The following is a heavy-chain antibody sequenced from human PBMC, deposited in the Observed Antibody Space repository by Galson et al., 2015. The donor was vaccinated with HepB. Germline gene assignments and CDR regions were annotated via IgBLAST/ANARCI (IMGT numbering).Heavy chain of an antibody. V-gene: IGHV3-74*01. CDR3: ARDQGYYYGSGSYFDY. CDR1: GFTFSSYW. Sequence: SLRLSCAASGFTFSSYWMHWVRQAPGKGLVWVSRINSDGSSASYADSVKGRFTISRDNAKNSLYLQMNSLRAEDTAVYYCARDQGYYYGSGSYFDYWGQGTLVTVSS. J-gene: IGHJ4*02. CDR2: INSDGSSA. D-gene: IGHD3-10*01.